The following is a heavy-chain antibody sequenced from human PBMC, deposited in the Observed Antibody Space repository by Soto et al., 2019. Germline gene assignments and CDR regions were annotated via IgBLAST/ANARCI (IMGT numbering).Heavy chain of an antibody. Sequence: ASVKVSCKASGYTFTSYAMHWVRQAPGQRLEWMGWINAGNGNTKYSQKFQGRVTITRDTSASTAYMELSSLRSEDTAVYYCAEVSGYDPDGYYYGMDVWGQGTTVTVSS. CDR2: INAGNGNT. CDR1: GYTFTSYA. D-gene: IGHD5-12*01. V-gene: IGHV1-3*01. CDR3: AEVSGYDPDGYYYGMDV. J-gene: IGHJ6*02.